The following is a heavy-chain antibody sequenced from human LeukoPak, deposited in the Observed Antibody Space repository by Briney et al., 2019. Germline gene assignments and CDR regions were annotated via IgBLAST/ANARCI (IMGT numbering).Heavy chain of an antibody. D-gene: IGHD3-10*01. J-gene: IGHJ5*02. V-gene: IGHV4-34*01. CDR2: INHSGST. CDR3: ARGPSSSAWFGELLYHWFDP. Sequence: SETLSLTCAVYGGSFSGYYWSWIRQPPGKGLEWIGEINHSGSTNYNPSLKSRVTISGDTSKNQFSLKLSSVTAADTAVYYCARGPSSSAWFGELLYHWFDPWGQGTLVTVSS. CDR1: GGSFSGYY.